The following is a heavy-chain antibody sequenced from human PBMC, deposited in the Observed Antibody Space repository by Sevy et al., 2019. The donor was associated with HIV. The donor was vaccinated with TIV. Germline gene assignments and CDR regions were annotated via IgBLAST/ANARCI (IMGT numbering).Heavy chain of an antibody. D-gene: IGHD6-13*01. J-gene: IGHJ6*02. Sequence: ASVKVSCKVSGYTLTELSMHWVRRAPGKGLEWMGGFDPEDGETIYAQKFQGRVTMTEDTSTDTAYMELSSLRSEDTAVYYCATGRETSIAAAGGYYYGMDVWGQGTTVTVSS. V-gene: IGHV1-24*01. CDR1: GYTLTELS. CDR3: ATGRETSIAAAGGYYYGMDV. CDR2: FDPEDGET.